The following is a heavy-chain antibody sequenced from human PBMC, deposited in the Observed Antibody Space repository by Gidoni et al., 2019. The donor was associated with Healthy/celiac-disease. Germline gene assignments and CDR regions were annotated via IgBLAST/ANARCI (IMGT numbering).Heavy chain of an antibody. J-gene: IGHJ4*02. D-gene: IGHD3-10*01. V-gene: IGHV3-21*01. CDR2: ISSSSSYI. CDR1: GFTFSSYS. CDR3: ARGSVVQGVPYYFDY. Sequence: EVQLVESGGGLVKPGGSLRLSCAASGFTFSSYSMNWVRQAPGKGLEWVSSISSSSSYIYYADSVKGRFTISRDNAKNSLYLQMNSLRAEDTAVYYCARGSVVQGVPYYFDYWGQGTLVTVSS.